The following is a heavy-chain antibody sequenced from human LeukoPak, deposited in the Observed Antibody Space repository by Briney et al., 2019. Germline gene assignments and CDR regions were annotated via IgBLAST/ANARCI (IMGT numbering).Heavy chain of an antibody. CDR2: IYYGGST. D-gene: IGHD3-3*01. CDR1: GGSISSSSYY. V-gene: IGHV4-39*01. Sequence: SETLSLTCTVSGGSISSSSYYWGWIRQPPGKGLEWIGSIYYGGSTYYDPSLKSRVTISVDTSKNQFSLKLSSVTAADTAVYYCARHAADYDFWSGYYGRGSYFDYWGQGTLVTVSS. J-gene: IGHJ4*02. CDR3: ARHAADYDFWSGYYGRGSYFDY.